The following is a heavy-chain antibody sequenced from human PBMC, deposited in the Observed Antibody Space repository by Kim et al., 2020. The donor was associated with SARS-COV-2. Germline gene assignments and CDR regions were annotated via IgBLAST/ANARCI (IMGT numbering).Heavy chain of an antibody. Sequence: GGSLRLSCAASGFTFGDYAMHWVRQAPGKGLEWVSSISWNSGSIGYADSVKGRFTISRDNAKNSLYLQMNSLRAEDTALYYCAKDNARRRRYFDWFTPGYWGQGTLVTVSS. J-gene: IGHJ4*02. CDR1: GFTFGDYA. CDR3: AKDNARRRRYFDWFTPGY. D-gene: IGHD3-9*01. V-gene: IGHV3-9*01. CDR2: ISWNSGSI.